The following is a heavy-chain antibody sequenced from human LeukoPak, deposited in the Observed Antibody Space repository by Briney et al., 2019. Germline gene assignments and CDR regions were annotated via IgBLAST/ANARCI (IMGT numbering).Heavy chain of an antibody. V-gene: IGHV4-38-2*02. CDR3: ARARGPYYYYYMDV. CDR2: IYHSGST. D-gene: IGHD3-10*01. J-gene: IGHJ6*03. Sequence: PSETLSLTCTVSGYSISSGYYWGWIRQPPGKGLEWIGSIYHSGSTYYNPSLKSRVTISVDTSRNQFSLKLSSVTAADTAVYYCARARGPYYYYYMDVWGKGTTVTVSS. CDR1: GYSISSGYY.